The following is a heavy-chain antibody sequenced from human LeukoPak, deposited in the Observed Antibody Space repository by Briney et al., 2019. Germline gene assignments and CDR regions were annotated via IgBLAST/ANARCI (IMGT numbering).Heavy chain of an antibody. CDR2: IYYSGST. D-gene: IGHD1-26*01. V-gene: IGHV4-59*01. J-gene: IGHJ3*02. CDR3: ARGGLRAFDI. CDR1: GGSISSYY. Sequence: SETLSLTCTVSGGSISSYYWSWIRQPPGEGLEWIGYIYYSGSTNYNPPLKSRVTISVDTSKNQFSLKLSSVTAADTAVYYCARGGLRAFDIWGQGTMVTVSS.